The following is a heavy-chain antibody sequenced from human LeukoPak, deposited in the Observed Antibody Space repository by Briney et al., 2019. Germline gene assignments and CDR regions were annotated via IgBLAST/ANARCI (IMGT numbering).Heavy chain of an antibody. CDR2: IYYSGST. Sequence: SETLSLTCTVSGGSISSSSYYWGWIRQPPGKGLEWIGSIYYSGSTYYNPSLKSRVTISVDTSKNQFSLKLSSVTAADTAVYYCARHKIESGDFPNPGLDHWGQGTLVTVSS. J-gene: IGHJ4*02. V-gene: IGHV4-39*01. CDR3: ARHKIESGDFPNPGLDH. D-gene: IGHD2-21*02. CDR1: GGSISSSSYY.